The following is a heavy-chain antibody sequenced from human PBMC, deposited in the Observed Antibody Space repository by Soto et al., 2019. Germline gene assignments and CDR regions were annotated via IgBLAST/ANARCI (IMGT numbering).Heavy chain of an antibody. CDR2: IYWDDDK. V-gene: IGHV2-5*02. CDR3: AHRAVLSSGGTCYSPPFAF. Sequence: QITLKESGPTLVKPTQTLTLTCTFSGFSLTTTGVGVGWIRQPPGKALEWLAIIYWDDDKRYSPSLKSRLTITKDTSKTPVALTMTNMAPVDPATYFCAHRAVLSSGGTCYSPPFAFWGQGTLVTVSS. CDR1: GFSLTTTGVG. J-gene: IGHJ4*02. D-gene: IGHD2-15*01.